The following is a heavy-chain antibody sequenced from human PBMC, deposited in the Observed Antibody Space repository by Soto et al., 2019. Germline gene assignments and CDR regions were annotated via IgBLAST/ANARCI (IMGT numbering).Heavy chain of an antibody. CDR1: GVTFSSYN. CDR2: ISGSSDTI. Sequence: PGGSLRLSCAASGVTFSSYNMHWVRQAPGKGLEGGSYISGSSDTIYYADSVKGRFTISRDNAKNSLYLQMDSLRDEDTAVYYCARDHGGSTWFVGIYYYFGVDVWGQGTTVTVSS. V-gene: IGHV3-48*02. J-gene: IGHJ6*02. D-gene: IGHD6-13*01. CDR3: ARDHGGSTWFVGIYYYFGVDV.